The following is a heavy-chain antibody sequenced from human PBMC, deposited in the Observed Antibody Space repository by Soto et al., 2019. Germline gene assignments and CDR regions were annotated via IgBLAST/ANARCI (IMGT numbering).Heavy chain of an antibody. Sequence: GYLRLSCAASGFIFENFGMSWVRQAPGKGLEWISSISGSGFKKYYADSVKGRFTISRDNSKSTVYLELNNLSAEDTAVYHCAKNQGVELVPLATVDWFDPWGQGSVVTVS. V-gene: IGHV3-23*01. D-gene: IGHD1-26*01. J-gene: IGHJ5*02. CDR1: GFIFENFG. CDR3: AKNQGVELVPLATVDWFDP. CDR2: ISGSGFKK.